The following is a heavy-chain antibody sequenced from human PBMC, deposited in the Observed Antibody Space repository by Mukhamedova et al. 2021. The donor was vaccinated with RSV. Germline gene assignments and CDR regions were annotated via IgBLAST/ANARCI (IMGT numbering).Heavy chain of an antibody. D-gene: IGHD6-13*01. V-gene: IGHV1-3*01. J-gene: IGHJ6*02. CDR3: AGDSSSLYYYYYGMDV. CDR2: GNT. Sequence: GNTKYSQKFQGRVTITRETSASTAYMELSSLRSEDTAVYYCAGDSSSLYYYYYGMDVWGQGTTVTVPS.